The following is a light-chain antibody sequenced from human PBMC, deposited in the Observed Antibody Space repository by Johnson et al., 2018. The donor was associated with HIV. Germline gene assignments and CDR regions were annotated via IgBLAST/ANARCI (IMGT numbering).Light chain of an antibody. CDR1: SSNIGRNY. V-gene: IGLV1-51*01. CDR2: DNN. CDR3: GTWDSSLSAYV. J-gene: IGLJ1*01. Sequence: QSVLTQPPSVSAAPGQKVTISCSGSSSNIGRNYVSWYQQLPGTAPKLLIFDNNKRPSGIPDRFSASKSGTSATQAIPGLQPGDEADYYCGTWDSSLSAYVFGTGTKVTVL.